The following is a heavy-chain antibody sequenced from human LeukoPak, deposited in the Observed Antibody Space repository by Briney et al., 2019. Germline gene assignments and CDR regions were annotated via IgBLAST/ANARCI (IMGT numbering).Heavy chain of an antibody. CDR3: VQRTPAYQFDY. J-gene: IGHJ4*02. CDR1: GFTFTSYA. CDR2: INDDGGST. Sequence: GGSLRLSCTASGFTFTSYAMSWVRQAPGKGLEWVSAINDDGGSTYYADSVKGRFTISRDNFKNTLYLQMNSLRAEDTALYFCVQRTPAYQFDYWGQGTLVTVSS. V-gene: IGHV3-23*01. D-gene: IGHD1-1*01.